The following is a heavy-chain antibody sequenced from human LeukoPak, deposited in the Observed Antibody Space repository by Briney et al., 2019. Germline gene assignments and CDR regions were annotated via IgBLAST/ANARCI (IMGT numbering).Heavy chain of an antibody. Sequence: SVKVSCKASGGTLSRYAISWVRQAPGPGPEWMGGIIPIFGTTNYAQKFQGRVTITADESTSTAYMELSSLRSEDTAVYYCARIVGIASRGYFDYWGQGTLVTVSS. J-gene: IGHJ4*02. D-gene: IGHD3-10*01. CDR3: ARIVGIASRGYFDY. CDR1: GGTLSRYA. V-gene: IGHV1-69*13. CDR2: IIPIFGTT.